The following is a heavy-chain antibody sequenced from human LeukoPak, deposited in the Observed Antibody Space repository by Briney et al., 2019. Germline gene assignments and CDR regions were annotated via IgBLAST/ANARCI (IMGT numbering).Heavy chain of an antibody. Sequence: GGSRRLSCAASGFTFSSYSMNWVRQAPGKGLEWVSSISSSSSYIYYADSVKGRFTISRDNAKNSLYLQMNSLRAEDTAVYYCAREVVVAATRYMDVWGKGTTVTISS. V-gene: IGHV3-21*01. CDR2: ISSSSSYI. CDR3: AREVVVAATRYMDV. J-gene: IGHJ6*03. CDR1: GFTFSSYS. D-gene: IGHD2-15*01.